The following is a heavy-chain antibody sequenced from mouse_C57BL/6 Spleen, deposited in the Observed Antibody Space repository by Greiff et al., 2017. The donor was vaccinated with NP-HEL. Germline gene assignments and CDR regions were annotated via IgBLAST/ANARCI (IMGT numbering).Heavy chain of an antibody. Sequence: VKLMESGAELVKPGASVKLSCKASGYTFTEYTIHWVKQRSGQGLEWIGWFYPGSGSIKDNEKFKDKATLTADKSSSTVYMELSRLTSEDAAGDFCARHGYSNYEWYFDVWGTGTTVTVSS. CDR2: FYPGSGSI. V-gene: IGHV1-62-2*01. D-gene: IGHD2-5*01. J-gene: IGHJ1*03. CDR1: GYTFTEYT. CDR3: ARHGYSNYEWYFDV.